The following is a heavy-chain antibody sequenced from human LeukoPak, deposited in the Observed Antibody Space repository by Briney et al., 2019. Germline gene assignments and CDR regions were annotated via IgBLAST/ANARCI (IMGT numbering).Heavy chain of an antibody. J-gene: IGHJ6*03. CDR1: GFTFSSYS. CDR3: ARDSSTSFMKYYMDV. CDR2: ISSDSSTI. V-gene: IGHV3-48*01. Sequence: GGSLRLSCAASGFTFSSYSMNWVRQAPGKGLKWISYISSDSSTIYYADSVKGRFTISRDNAKNSLYLQMNSLRAEDTAVYYCARDSSTSFMKYYMDVWGKGTTVTVSS. D-gene: IGHD2-2*01.